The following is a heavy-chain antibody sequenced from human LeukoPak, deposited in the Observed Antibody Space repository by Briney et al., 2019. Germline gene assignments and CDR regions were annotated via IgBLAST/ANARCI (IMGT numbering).Heavy chain of an antibody. CDR3: AKNAVFGLLDY. Sequence: GGSLRLSCAASGFTFSNYAMSWVRQAPGKGLEWVSAISGSGGSTYYADSLKGRFTISRDNSKNTLYLQMNSLRAEDTAIYYCAKNAVFGLLDYWGQGTLVTVSS. CDR1: GFTFSNYA. CDR2: ISGSGGST. J-gene: IGHJ4*02. V-gene: IGHV3-23*01. D-gene: IGHD3-10*01.